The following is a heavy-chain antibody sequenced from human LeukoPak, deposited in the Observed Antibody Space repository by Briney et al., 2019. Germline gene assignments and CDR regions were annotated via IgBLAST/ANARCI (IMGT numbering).Heavy chain of an antibody. J-gene: IGHJ6*02. CDR1: GYTFTRDA. V-gene: IGHV7-4-1*02. Sequence: GASVKISCKASGYTFTRDAMNWVRQAPGQGFEWMGWINTNTRNPTYAQGFTGRLVLSLDTSVSTAYLQINSLKAEDTAVYYCARGGGNGIVWGQGTTVTVSS. CDR3: ARGGGNGIV. D-gene: IGHD2-15*01. CDR2: INTNTRNP.